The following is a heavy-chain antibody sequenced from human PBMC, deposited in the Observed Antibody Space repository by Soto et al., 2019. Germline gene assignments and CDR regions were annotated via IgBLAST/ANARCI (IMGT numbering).Heavy chain of an antibody. J-gene: IGHJ4*02. CDR1: GGSISSGGYY. D-gene: IGHD3-10*01. Sequence: QVQLQESGPGLVKPSQTLSLTCTVSGGSISSGGYYWSWIRQHPGKGLEWIGYIYYSGSTYYNPSLKSRVTTSVDTSKNQFSLKVSSVTAADTAVYYGATYGSGSYKPTTFDYWGQGTLVTVSS. V-gene: IGHV4-31*03. CDR3: ATYGSGSYKPTTFDY. CDR2: IYYSGST.